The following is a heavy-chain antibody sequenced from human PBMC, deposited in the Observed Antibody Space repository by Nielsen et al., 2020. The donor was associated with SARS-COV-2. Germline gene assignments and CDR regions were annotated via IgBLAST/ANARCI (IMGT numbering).Heavy chain of an antibody. CDR1: GGSISSGDYY. CDR3: ASLWEEKRKYYYYMDV. Sequence: SETLSLTCTVSGGSISSGDYYWSWIRQPPGKGLEWIGYIYYSGSTYYNPSLKSRVTISVDTSKNQFSLKLSSVTAADTAVYYCASLWEEKRKYYYYMDVWGKGTTVTVSS. CDR2: IYYSGST. V-gene: IGHV4-30-4*01. D-gene: IGHD1-26*01. J-gene: IGHJ6*03.